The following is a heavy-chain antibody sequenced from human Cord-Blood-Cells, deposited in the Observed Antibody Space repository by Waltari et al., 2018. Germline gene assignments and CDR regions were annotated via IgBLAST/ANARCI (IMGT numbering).Heavy chain of an antibody. Sequence: QLQLQESGPGLVKPSETLSLTCTVSGGSISRSSHYWGWIRQPTRKGLEWIGSIYYSGSTYYNPSLKSRVTISVDMSKNQFSLKLSSVTAADTAVYYCARPPYYDFWSGYYDAFDIWGQGTMVTVSS. D-gene: IGHD3-3*01. CDR3: ARPPYYDFWSGYYDAFDI. V-gene: IGHV4-39*01. J-gene: IGHJ3*02. CDR2: IYYSGST. CDR1: GGSISRSSHY.